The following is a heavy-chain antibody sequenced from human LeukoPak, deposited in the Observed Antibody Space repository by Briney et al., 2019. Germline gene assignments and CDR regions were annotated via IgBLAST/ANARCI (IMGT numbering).Heavy chain of an antibody. Sequence: GGSLRLSCAAFGFTFRPYDMSWVRQAPGKGPEWVAGISGSGRDIHYADSVRGRFTISSDTSKTTLYLQRNSLRAEDTAIYYCARHTTVAGGRYFHYWGQGTMVTVSS. V-gene: IGHV3-23*01. CDR3: ARHTTVAGGRYFHY. J-gene: IGHJ4*02. CDR2: ISGSGRDI. D-gene: IGHD3-16*01. CDR1: GFTFRPYD.